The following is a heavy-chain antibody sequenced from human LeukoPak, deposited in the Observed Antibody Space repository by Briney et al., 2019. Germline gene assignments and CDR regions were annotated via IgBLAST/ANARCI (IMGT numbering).Heavy chain of an antibody. CDR1: GFTFSSYA. D-gene: IGHD3-22*01. V-gene: IGHV3-30*04. Sequence: GRSLRLSCAASGFTFSSYAMHWVRQAPGKGLEWVAVISYDGRNKYYADSVKGRFTISRDNSKNTLYLQMNSLRAEDTAVYYCARPYYYDSSEDYWGQGTLVTVSS. CDR3: ARPYYYDSSEDY. CDR2: ISYDGRNK. J-gene: IGHJ4*02.